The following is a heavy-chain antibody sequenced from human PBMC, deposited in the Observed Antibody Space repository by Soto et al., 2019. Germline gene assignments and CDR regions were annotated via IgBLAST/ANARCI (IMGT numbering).Heavy chain of an antibody. J-gene: IGHJ5*02. CDR2: IYNSGTT. CDR3: ARDPAP. CDR1: GGSITRGGYY. V-gene: IGHV4-31*03. Sequence: PSETLSLTCTASGGSITRGGYYWSWIRQHPGKGLEWIGYIYNSGTTYYNPSLKSRVTISVDTSKNQFSLKLTSVTAADTAVYYCARDPAPWGQGTLVTVSS.